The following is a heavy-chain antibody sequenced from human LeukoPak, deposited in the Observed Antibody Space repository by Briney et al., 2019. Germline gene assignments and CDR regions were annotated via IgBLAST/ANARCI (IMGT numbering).Heavy chain of an antibody. J-gene: IGHJ4*02. V-gene: IGHV3-64*01. D-gene: IGHD2-15*01. CDR2: VSSNGGST. Sequence: GGSLRLSCAASGFTFSSYAMHWVRQAPGKGLEYVSAVSSNGGSTYYANSVKGRFTISRDNSKNTLYLQMGSLRAEDMAVYYCARDGGYCSGGSCPSYYFDYWGREPWSPSPQ. CDR3: ARDGGYCSGGSCPSYYFDY. CDR1: GFTFSSYA.